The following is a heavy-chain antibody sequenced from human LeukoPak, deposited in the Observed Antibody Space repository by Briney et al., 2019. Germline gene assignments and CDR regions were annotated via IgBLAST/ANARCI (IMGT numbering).Heavy chain of an antibody. V-gene: IGHV4-4*07. J-gene: IGHJ6*03. Sequence: PSETLSLTCTVSGGSISSYYWSWIRQPAGKGLESIGHISTSGSTNYNPSLKSRVTMSVDTSKNQFSLKLSSVTAADTAVYYCARDGGVTYYYFYYYMDVWGKGTTVTVSS. CDR1: GGSISSYY. D-gene: IGHD3-16*01. CDR3: ARDGGVTYYYFYYYMDV. CDR2: ISTSGST.